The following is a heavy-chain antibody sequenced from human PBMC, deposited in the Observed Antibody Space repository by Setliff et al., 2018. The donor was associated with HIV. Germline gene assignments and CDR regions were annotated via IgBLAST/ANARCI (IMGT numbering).Heavy chain of an antibody. V-gene: IGHV4-59*11. D-gene: IGHD3-10*01. Sequence: SETLSLTCTVSGGSISSHYWSWVRQPPGKGLEWIGYIYYSGSTNYNPSLKSRVTISVDTSKNQFSLKLSSVTAADTAVYYCARGGIGDYYYYYMDVWGKGTTVTVSS. J-gene: IGHJ6*03. CDR2: IYYSGST. CDR1: GGSISSHY. CDR3: ARGGIGDYYYYYMDV.